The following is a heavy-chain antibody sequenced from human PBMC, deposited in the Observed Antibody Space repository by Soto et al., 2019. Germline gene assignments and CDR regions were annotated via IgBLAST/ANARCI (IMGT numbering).Heavy chain of an antibody. J-gene: IGHJ5*02. CDR2: IYHSGST. Sequence: QLQLQESGSGLVKPSQTLSLTCAVSGGSISSGGYSWSWIRQPPGKGLEWIGYIYHSGSTYYNPSLKRRVTIAVDRSKHQFPLKLSSVTAADTAVYYCARARRGVIHRGHNWFDPWGQGTLVTVSS. CDR3: ARARRGVIHRGHNWFDP. CDR1: GGSISSGGYS. V-gene: IGHV4-30-2*01. D-gene: IGHD3-10*01.